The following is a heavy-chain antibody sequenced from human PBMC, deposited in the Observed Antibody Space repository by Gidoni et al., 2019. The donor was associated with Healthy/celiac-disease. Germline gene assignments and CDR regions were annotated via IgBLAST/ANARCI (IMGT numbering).Heavy chain of an antibody. CDR2: ISGSGGST. CDR3: AKGRGYSGYDPLDY. CDR1: GFPFSSYA. J-gene: IGHJ4*02. Sequence: EVQLLESGGGLVQPGGSLRLSCAASGFPFSSYAMSWVRQAPGTGLEWVSAISGSGGSTYYADSVKGRFTISRDNSKNTLYLQMNSLRAEDTAVYYCAKGRGYSGYDPLDYWGQGTLVTVSS. V-gene: IGHV3-23*01. D-gene: IGHD5-12*01.